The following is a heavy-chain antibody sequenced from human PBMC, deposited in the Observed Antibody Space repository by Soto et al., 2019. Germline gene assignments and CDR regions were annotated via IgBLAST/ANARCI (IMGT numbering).Heavy chain of an antibody. D-gene: IGHD4-17*01. CDR2: VWLDGRNK. V-gene: IGHV3-33*01. J-gene: IGHJ6*02. Sequence: QAQLVESGGGVVQPGRSLRLSCAASGFRFSSYGMHWVRQAPGKGLEWVAVVWLDGRNKYYADSVRGRFTISRDDSTNTMYLQLSSLRVEDTAVYYCGRGLERTTVTRGGMDVWGQGTTVTVS. CDR3: GRGLERTTVTRGGMDV. CDR1: GFRFSSYG.